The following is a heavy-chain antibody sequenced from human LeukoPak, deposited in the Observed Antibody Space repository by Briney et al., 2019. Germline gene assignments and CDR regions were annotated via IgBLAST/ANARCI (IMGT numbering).Heavy chain of an antibody. CDR1: GFTFSSYA. CDR3: AGGYYGGVWSLGY. V-gene: IGHV3-30-3*01. CDR2: ISYDGSNK. D-gene: IGHD2-8*02. J-gene: IGHJ4*02. Sequence: PGGSLRLSCAASGFTFSSYAMHWVRQAPGKGLEWVAVISYDGSNKYYADSVKGRFTISRDNSKNTLYLQMNSLRAEDTAVYYCAGGYYGGVWSLGYWGQGTLVTVSS.